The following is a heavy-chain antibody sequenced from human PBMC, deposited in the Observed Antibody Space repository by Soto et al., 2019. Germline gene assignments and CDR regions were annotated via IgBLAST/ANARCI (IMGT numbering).Heavy chain of an antibody. Sequence: ASVKVSCKASGYTFTSYAMHWVRQAPGQRLEWMGWINAGNGNTKYSQKFQGRVTITRDTSASTAYMELSSLRSGDTAVYYCARAEHDYGDYEPPLSFDYWGQGTLVTVSS. CDR1: GYTFTSYA. J-gene: IGHJ4*02. V-gene: IGHV1-3*01. CDR2: INAGNGNT. D-gene: IGHD4-17*01. CDR3: ARAEHDYGDYEPPLSFDY.